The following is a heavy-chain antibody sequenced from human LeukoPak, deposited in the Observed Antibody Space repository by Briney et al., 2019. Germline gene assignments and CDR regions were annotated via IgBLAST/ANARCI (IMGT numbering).Heavy chain of an antibody. CDR1: GFTFSSYA. D-gene: IGHD3-22*01. Sequence: GGSLRLPCAASGFTFSSYAMSWVRQAPGKGLEWVSAISGSGGSTYYADSVKGRFTISRDNAKNSLYLQMNSLRAEDTAVYYCARDHNDSSGLAVDYWGQGTLVTVSS. J-gene: IGHJ4*02. CDR3: ARDHNDSSGLAVDY. CDR2: ISGSGGST. V-gene: IGHV3-23*01.